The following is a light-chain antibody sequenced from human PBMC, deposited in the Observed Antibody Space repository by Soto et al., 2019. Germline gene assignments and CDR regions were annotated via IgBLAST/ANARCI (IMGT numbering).Light chain of an antibody. V-gene: IGLV2-8*01. CDR1: SSDVDVYNY. J-gene: IGLJ1*01. CDR3: KSYAGSNTYV. Sequence: QSALTQPASVSGSPGQSITISCTGTSSDVDVYNYVSWYQQHPGKAPRLIIYEVVQRPSGVPDRFSGSKSGNTASLTVSGLQAADEADYFCKSYAGSNTYVFGSGTKLTVL. CDR2: EVV.